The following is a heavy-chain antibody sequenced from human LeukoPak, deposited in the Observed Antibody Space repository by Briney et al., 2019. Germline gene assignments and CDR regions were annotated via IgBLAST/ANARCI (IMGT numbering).Heavy chain of an antibody. CDR3: AMFFTDRDGYNAAYFDY. D-gene: IGHD5-24*01. CDR2: FDPEDGET. J-gene: IGHJ4*02. V-gene: IGHV1-24*01. Sequence: GASVKVSCKVSGYTLTELSMHWVRQAPGKGLEWMGGFDPEDGETIYAQKFQGRVTMTEDTSTDTAYMELSSLRSEDTAVYYCAMFFTDRDGYNAAYFDYWGQGTLVTVSS. CDR1: GYTLTELS.